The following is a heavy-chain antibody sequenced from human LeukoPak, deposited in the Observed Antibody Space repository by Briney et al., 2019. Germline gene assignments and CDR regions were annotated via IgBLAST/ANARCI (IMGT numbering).Heavy chain of an antibody. D-gene: IGHD3-10*01. J-gene: IGHJ6*02. V-gene: IGHV1-69*04. CDR3: ARDLGYYGSGSDYKSGYYYGMDV. CDR2: IIPILGIA. Sequence: SVKVSCKASGGTFSSYAISWVRQAPGQGLEWMGRIIPILGIANYAQKFQGRVTITADKSTSTAYMELSSLRSEDTAVYYCARDLGYYGSGSDYKSGYYYGMDVWGQGTTVTVSS. CDR1: GGTFSSYA.